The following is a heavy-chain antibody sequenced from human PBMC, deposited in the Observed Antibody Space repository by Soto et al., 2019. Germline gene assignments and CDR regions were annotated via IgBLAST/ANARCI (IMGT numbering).Heavy chain of an antibody. Sequence: QPGGSLRLSCAASGFTFKNYDMYWVRQAPGKGQEWVSSIGNSGDTNYAGSEKGRFTISRDNSKNTLFLQMNNLRAEDTAIYYCAKDLVVRGTSWLDYWGQGT. CDR1: GFTFKNYD. D-gene: IGHD3-10*01. CDR3: AKDLVVRGTSWLDY. CDR2: IGNSGDT. V-gene: IGHV3-13*04. J-gene: IGHJ4*02.